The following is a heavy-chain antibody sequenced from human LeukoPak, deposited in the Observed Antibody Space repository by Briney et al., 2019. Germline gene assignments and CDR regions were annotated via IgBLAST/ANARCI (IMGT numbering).Heavy chain of an antibody. CDR2: IYSGGST. V-gene: IGHV3-53*01. D-gene: IGHD4-17*01. CDR1: GFTVSSNY. Sequence: GGSLRLSCAASGFTVSSNYMSWVRQAPGKGLEWVSVIYSGGSTYYADSVKGRFTISRDNAKNSLYLQMNSLRAEDTAVYYCARDVYPGDYASFYDYWGQGTLVTVSS. J-gene: IGHJ4*02. CDR3: ARDVYPGDYASFYDY.